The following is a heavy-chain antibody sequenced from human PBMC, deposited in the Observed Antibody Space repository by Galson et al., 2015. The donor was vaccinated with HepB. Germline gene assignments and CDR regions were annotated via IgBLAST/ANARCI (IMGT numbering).Heavy chain of an antibody. Sequence: SLRLSCAASGFTFSSFPIHWVRQAPGKGLEWVAVISVDGNNQYYADSVKGRFTISRDYSKNALYLQMNSLRTEDTAVYYCARDLRGSSWSGPLYYFYHYGMDVWGQGTTVTVSS. V-gene: IGHV3-30-3*01. D-gene: IGHD6-13*01. J-gene: IGHJ6*02. CDR2: ISVDGNNQ. CDR1: GFTFSSFP. CDR3: ARDLRGSSWSGPLYYFYHYGMDV.